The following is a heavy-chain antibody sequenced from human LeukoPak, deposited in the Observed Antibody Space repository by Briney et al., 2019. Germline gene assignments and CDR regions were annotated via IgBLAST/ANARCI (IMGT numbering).Heavy chain of an antibody. CDR3: ARQTYRAFDS. D-gene: IGHD2-21*01. Sequence: SQTLSLTCVISGDSVSNKNVAWNWIRQSPSRSLEWLGRTYYASKWYYDYAVSVKSRMTVSPDTSKNQVSLRLDSVTPEDTAVYFCARQTYRAFDSWGQGTLVTVSS. J-gene: IGHJ5*01. CDR2: TYYASKWYY. V-gene: IGHV6-1*01. CDR1: GDSVSNKNVA.